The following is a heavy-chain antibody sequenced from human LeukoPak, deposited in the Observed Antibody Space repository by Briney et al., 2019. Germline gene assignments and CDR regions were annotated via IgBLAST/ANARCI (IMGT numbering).Heavy chain of an antibody. V-gene: IGHV3-21*01. CDR1: GFTFSSYG. CDR2: ISSSSSYI. Sequence: PGRSLRLSCAASGFTFSSYGMHWVRQAPGKGLECVSSISSSSSYIYYADSVKGRFTISRDNAKNSLYMQMNSLRVEDTAVYYCARSPGATWSFDYWGRGILVTVSS. J-gene: IGHJ4*02. CDR3: ARSPGATWSFDY. D-gene: IGHD1-1*01.